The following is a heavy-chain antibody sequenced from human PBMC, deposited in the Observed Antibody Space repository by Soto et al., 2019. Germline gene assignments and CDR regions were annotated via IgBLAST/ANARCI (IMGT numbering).Heavy chain of an antibody. V-gene: IGHV1-46*01. CDR2: INPSGGST. CDR3: AREVTTGHYDFWSGYPYGTYYFDY. D-gene: IGHD3-3*01. Sequence: ASVKVSCKASGYTFTSYYMHWVRQAPGQGLEWMGIINPSGGSTSYAQKFQGRVTMTRDTSTSTVYMELSSLRSEDTAVYYCAREVTTGHYDFWSGYPYGTYYFDYWGQGTLVTVSS. CDR1: GYTFTSYY. J-gene: IGHJ4*02.